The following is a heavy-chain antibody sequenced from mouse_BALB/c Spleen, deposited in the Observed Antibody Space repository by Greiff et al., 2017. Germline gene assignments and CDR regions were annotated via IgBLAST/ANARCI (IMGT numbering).Heavy chain of an antibody. V-gene: IGHV5-6-5*01. J-gene: IGHJ2*01. CDR1: GFTFSSYA. Sequence: EVHLVESGGGLVKPGGSLKLSCAASGFTFSSYAMSWVRQTPEKRLEWVASISSGGSTYYPDSVKGRFTISRDNARNILYLQMSSLRSEDTAMYYCARGRPIYYYGSSYYFDYWGQGTTLTVSS. CDR3: ARGRPIYYYGSSYYFDY. D-gene: IGHD1-1*01. CDR2: ISSGGST.